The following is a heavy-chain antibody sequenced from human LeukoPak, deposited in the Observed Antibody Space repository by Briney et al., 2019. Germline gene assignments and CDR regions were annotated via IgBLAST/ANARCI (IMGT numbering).Heavy chain of an antibody. V-gene: IGHV3-23*01. CDR1: GFTFSNYA. J-gene: IGHJ6*02. Sequence: GGSLRLSCAASGFTFSNYAMSWVRQAPGKGLEWVSVISGSGGSTYYADSVKGRFTISRDNSKNTLYLQMNSLRAEDTAVYYCAKALNPMISSYGMDVWGQGTTVTVSS. CDR2: ISGSGGST. CDR3: AKALNPMISSYGMDV. D-gene: IGHD3-22*01.